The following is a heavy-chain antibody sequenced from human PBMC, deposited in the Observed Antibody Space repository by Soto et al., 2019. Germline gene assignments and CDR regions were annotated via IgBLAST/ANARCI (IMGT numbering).Heavy chain of an antibody. CDR3: GRGGVRGYGMDV. Sequence: QVQLVQSGAEVKKPGASVKVSCKASGYTFTGYYMHWVRQAPGQGLEWMGWINPNSGGTNYAQKFQGWATMTRDRSISTPYMGLSRLRSDAPAVYYWGRGGVRGYGMDVWGQGTTVTVSS. CDR1: GYTFTGYY. CDR2: INPNSGGT. J-gene: IGHJ6*02. V-gene: IGHV1-2*04. D-gene: IGHD3-10*01.